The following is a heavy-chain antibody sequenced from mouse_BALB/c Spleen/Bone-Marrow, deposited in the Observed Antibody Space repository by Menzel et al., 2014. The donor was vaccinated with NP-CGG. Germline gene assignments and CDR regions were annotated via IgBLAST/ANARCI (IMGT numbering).Heavy chain of an antibody. J-gene: IGHJ3*01. CDR2: ISYSGIT. CDR3: ARGRAAWFAY. Sequence: EVHLVESGPGLVKPYQSLSLTCTVTGYSITSDYAWNWIRQFPGNKLEWMGYISYSGITSYNPSLKSRISITRDTSKNQFFLQLNSVTTEDTATYYCARGRAAWFAYWGQGTLVTVSA. D-gene: IGHD3-3*01. V-gene: IGHV3-2*02. CDR1: GYSITSDYA.